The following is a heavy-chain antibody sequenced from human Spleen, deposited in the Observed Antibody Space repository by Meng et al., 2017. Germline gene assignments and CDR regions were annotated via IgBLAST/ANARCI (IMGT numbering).Heavy chain of an antibody. Sequence: SQTLSLTCAVYGGSFSGYYWSWIRQPPGKGLEWIGEINHSGSTNYNPSLKSRVTISVDTSKNQFSLKLSSVTAADTAVYYCARSGAAAGIGWFDPGGQGTLVTVSS. CDR1: GGSFSGYY. J-gene: IGHJ5*02. CDR2: INHSGST. CDR3: ARSGAAAGIGWFDP. V-gene: IGHV4-34*01. D-gene: IGHD6-13*01.